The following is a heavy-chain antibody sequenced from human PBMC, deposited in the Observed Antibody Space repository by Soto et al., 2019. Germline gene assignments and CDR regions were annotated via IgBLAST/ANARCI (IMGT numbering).Heavy chain of an antibody. CDR1: GFSLSNARMG. J-gene: IGHJ5*02. Sequence: QVTFKESGPVLVKPTETLTLTSTVSGFSLSNARMGVSWIRQPPGKALEWLAHIFSNDEKSYSTSLKSRLTISKDTAKSRVVLTMTNMDPVDTATYSCARTHDGGQWLVRSENWFDPWGQGTLVTVSS. CDR3: ARTHDGGQWLVRSENWFDP. V-gene: IGHV2-26*01. CDR2: IFSNDEK. D-gene: IGHD6-19*01.